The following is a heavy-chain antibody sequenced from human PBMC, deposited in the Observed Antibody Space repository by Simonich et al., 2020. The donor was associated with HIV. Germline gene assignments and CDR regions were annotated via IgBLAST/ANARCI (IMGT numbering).Heavy chain of an antibody. CDR2: IYYSGST. CDR3: ARGRPPGFSNGGYHFDF. D-gene: IGHD6-13*01. CDR1: GYSISRGYY. V-gene: IGHV4-38-2*01. Sequence: QVQLQESGPGLVKPPETLSLTCAVSGYSISRGYYWGWIRQPPGKGLEWIGYIYYSGSTNYNPSLKSRVTISVDTSKNQVSLKLSSVTAADTAIYYCARGRPPGFSNGGYHFDFWGQGTLVTVSP. J-gene: IGHJ4*02.